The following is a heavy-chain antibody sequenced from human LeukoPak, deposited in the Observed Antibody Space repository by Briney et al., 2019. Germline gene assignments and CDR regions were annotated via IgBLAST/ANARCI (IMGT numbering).Heavy chain of an antibody. J-gene: IGHJ4*02. CDR2: IRSKTNSYAT. V-gene: IGHV3-73*01. CDR1: GFTFSGSA. Sequence: PGGSLVLSCAASGFTFSGSAMYWVRQASGKGLEGVGHIRSKTNSYATIYAASVKGRFTISRDDSKNTAYLQMNSLKTEDTAVYYCTRLHLGWGQGTLVTVSS. CDR3: TRLHLG. D-gene: IGHD1-26*01.